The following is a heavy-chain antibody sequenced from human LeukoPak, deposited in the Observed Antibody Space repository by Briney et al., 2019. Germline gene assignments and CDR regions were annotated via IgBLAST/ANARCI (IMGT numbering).Heavy chain of an antibody. CDR3: ARVFYQDSGTSYRHLDY. CDR2: KKQDGSEK. Sequence: GGSLRLSCAASGFTFSNYCMTWVRPGPGKGLEWVASKKQDGSEKYFLDSVKGRFTISRDNAESSLYLQMNSLRAEDTAVYYCARVFYQDSGTSYRHLDYWGQGTLVTVSS. D-gene: IGHD2/OR15-2a*01. J-gene: IGHJ4*02. CDR1: GFTFSNYC. V-gene: IGHV3-7*01.